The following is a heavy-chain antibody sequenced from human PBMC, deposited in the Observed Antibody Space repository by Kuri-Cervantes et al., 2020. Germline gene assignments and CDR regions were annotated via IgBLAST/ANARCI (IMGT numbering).Heavy chain of an antibody. CDR1: GFTFSSYW. CDR3: AYGSGSYYGY. Sequence: GESLKISCAASGFTFSSYWMHWVRQAPGKGLVWVSRINSDGSSTSYADSVKGRFTISRDNAKNTLYLQMNSLRAEDTAVYYCAYGSGSYYGYWGRGTLVTVSS. D-gene: IGHD3-10*01. CDR2: INSDGSST. V-gene: IGHV3-74*01. J-gene: IGHJ4*02.